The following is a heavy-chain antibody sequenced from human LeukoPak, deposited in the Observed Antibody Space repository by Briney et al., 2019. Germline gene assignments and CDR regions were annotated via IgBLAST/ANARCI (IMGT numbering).Heavy chain of an antibody. CDR3: ARVGDYYDSSGYYAY. V-gene: IGHV4-59*01. D-gene: IGHD3-22*01. J-gene: IGHJ4*02. Sequence: SETLSLTCTVSGGSISSYYWSWIRQPPGKGLEWIGYIYYRGSTNYNPSLKSRVTISVDTSKNQFSLKLSSVTAADTAVYYCARVGDYYDSSGYYAYWGQGTLVTVSS. CDR2: IYYRGST. CDR1: GGSISSYY.